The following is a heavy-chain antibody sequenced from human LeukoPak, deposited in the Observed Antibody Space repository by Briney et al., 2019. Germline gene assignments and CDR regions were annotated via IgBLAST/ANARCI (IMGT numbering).Heavy chain of an antibody. D-gene: IGHD5-24*01. V-gene: IGHV1-69*13. CDR2: IIPIFGTA. CDR1: GYTFTSYG. Sequence: ASVKVSCKASGYTFTSYGISWVRQAPGQGLEWMGGIIPIFGTANYAQKFQGRVTITADESTSTAYMELSSLRSEDTAVYYCARGGGYTADYWGQGTLVTVSS. J-gene: IGHJ4*02. CDR3: ARGGGYTADY.